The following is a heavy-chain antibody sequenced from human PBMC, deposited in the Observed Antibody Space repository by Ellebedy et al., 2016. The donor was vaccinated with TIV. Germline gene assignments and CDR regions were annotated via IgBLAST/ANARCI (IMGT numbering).Heavy chain of an antibody. Sequence: GGSLRLXXAASGFTFSSYGMHWVRQAPGKGLEWVAVISYDGSNKYYADSVKGRFTISRDNAKNSLYLQMNSLRDEDTAVYYCARSYYYGSGSYYGHWGQGTLVTVSS. CDR2: ISYDGSNK. CDR1: GFTFSSYG. CDR3: ARSYYYGSGSYYGH. J-gene: IGHJ4*02. D-gene: IGHD3-10*01. V-gene: IGHV3-30*03.